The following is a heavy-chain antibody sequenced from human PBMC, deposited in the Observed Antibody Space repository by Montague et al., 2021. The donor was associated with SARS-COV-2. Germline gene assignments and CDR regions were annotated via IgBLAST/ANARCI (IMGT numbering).Heavy chain of an antibody. J-gene: IGHJ3*02. Sequence: SETLSLTCTVSGSSISSSSYYWGWIRQPPGKGLEWIGSIYYSGSTYYNPSLKSRVTISVDTSKNQFSLKLSSVTAADTAVYYCARHSGRDTIFGVVIIPDAFDIGGQGTMATVSS. V-gene: IGHV4-39*01. CDR1: GSSISSSSYY. CDR3: ARHSGRDTIFGVVIIPDAFDI. CDR2: IYYSGST. D-gene: IGHD3-3*01.